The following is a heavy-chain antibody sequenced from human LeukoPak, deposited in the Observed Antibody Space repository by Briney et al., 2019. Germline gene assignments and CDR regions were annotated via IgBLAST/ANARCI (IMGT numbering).Heavy chain of an antibody. V-gene: IGHV1-46*01. CDR2: INPSGGST. CDR3: ARDRSDSSGYYYVSRAFDI. D-gene: IGHD3-22*01. J-gene: IGHJ3*02. Sequence: ASVKVSCKASGYTFTSYYMHWVRQAPGQGLEWMGIINPSGGSTSYAQKFQGRVTMTRDTSTSTVYMELSSLRSEDTAVYYCARDRSDSSGYYYVSRAFDIWGLGTMVTVSS. CDR1: GYTFTSYY.